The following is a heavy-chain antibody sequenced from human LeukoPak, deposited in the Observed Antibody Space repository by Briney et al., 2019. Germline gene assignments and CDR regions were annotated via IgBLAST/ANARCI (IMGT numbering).Heavy chain of an antibody. D-gene: IGHD3-22*01. CDR2: ISSSGST. CDR1: GGSISSYY. Sequence: PETLSLTCTVSGGSISSYYWSWIRQPAGKGLEWIGRISSSGSTNYNPSLKSRVTISVDTSKNQFSLKLSSVTAADTAVYFCARGPYSYDSSGAFDIWGQGTMVTVSS. CDR3: ARGPYSYDSSGAFDI. V-gene: IGHV4-4*07. J-gene: IGHJ3*02.